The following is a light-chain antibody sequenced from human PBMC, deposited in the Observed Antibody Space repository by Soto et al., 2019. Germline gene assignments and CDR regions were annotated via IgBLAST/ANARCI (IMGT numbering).Light chain of an antibody. V-gene: IGKV3-20*01. J-gene: IGKJ2*01. CDR3: QRYGTSRGT. Sequence: EIVLTQSPGTLSLSPGERATLSCRASETVTNNRLAWYQQKPGQAPTLLIYGAFIRASGIPDRFSGSGSGTDFTLTISALEPEDFAVYYCQRYGTSRGTFGQGTTLEIK. CDR2: GAF. CDR1: ETVTNNR.